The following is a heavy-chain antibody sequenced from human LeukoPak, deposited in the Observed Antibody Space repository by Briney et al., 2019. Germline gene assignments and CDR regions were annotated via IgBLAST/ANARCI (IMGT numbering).Heavy chain of an antibody. V-gene: IGHV1-46*01. CDR3: ARESYSSARGNYYGMDV. D-gene: IGHD6-19*01. CDR2: INPSGGST. Sequence: ASVKVSCKASGYTFTSYYMHWVRQAPGQGLEWMGIINPSGGSTSYAQKSQGRVTMTRDTSTSTVYMELSSLRSEDTAVYYCARESYSSARGNYYGMDVWGQGTTVTVS. J-gene: IGHJ6*02. CDR1: GYTFTSYY.